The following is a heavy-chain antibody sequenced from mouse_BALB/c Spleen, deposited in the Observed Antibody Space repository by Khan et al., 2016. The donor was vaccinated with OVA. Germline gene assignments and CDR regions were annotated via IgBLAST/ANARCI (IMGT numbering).Heavy chain of an antibody. D-gene: IGHD2-3*01. J-gene: IGHJ3*01. CDR3: TREGVDGSSCAY. CDR1: GYTFTNYW. CDR2: IYPSDSYT. Sequence: VQLQQSGTELVRPGASVKLSCKASGYTFTNYWINWVKQRPGQGLEWIGNIYPSDSYTNYNQKFKDMATLTVDTSSSTAYRQLSSPASEDSAVYYCTREGVDGSSCAYWGQGTLVTVSA. V-gene: IGHV1-69*02.